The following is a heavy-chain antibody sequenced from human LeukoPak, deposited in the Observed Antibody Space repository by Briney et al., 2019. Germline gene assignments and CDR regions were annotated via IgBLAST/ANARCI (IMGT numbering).Heavy chain of an antibody. V-gene: IGHV4-59*01. D-gene: IGHD5-12*01. CDR2: IYYTGST. CDR1: GGSISRYY. Sequence: PSETLSLTCTVSGGSISRYYWSWIRQTPGKGLEGIGYIYYTGSTNYNPSLKSRVTISVDTSKNQFSLKLSSVTAADTAVYYCERDRLGYSGYGHYFDYWGQGTLVTVSS. CDR3: ERDRLGYSGYGHYFDY. J-gene: IGHJ4*02.